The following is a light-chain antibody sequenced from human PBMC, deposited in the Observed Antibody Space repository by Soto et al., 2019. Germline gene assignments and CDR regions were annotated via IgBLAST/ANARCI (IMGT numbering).Light chain of an antibody. CDR2: AAS. Sequence: NIQMTQSPSAMSASVGDRVTITCRARQDITTNLAWFQQKPGKVPKLLIHAASSLQSGVPSRFGASGSGTEFTLTISSLQPEDFAAYSCLQHNTYPFGGGTKVEIK. CDR1: QDITTN. CDR3: LQHNTYP. V-gene: IGKV1D-17*01. J-gene: IGKJ4*01.